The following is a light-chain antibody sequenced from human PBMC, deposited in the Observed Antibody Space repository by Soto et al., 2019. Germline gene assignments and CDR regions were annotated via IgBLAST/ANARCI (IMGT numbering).Light chain of an antibody. CDR1: SSDIGADDF. CDR2: EVT. CDR3: SSYRKTTFPHVV. Sequence: QSALTQPASVSGSPGQSITIPCTGTSSDIGADDFVSWYQHHPDKTPKLIIFEVTYRPTGISHRFSASKSGNTASLTISGLEAEDEAFYYCSSYRKTTFPHVVFGGGTKLTVL. V-gene: IGLV2-14*01. J-gene: IGLJ2*01.